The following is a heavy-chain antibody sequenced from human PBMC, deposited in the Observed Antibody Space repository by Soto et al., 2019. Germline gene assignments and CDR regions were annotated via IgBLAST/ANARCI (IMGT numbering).Heavy chain of an antibody. J-gene: IGHJ4*02. CDR3: ARALRKRIAAAGTVDY. CDR1: GGSISSGGYY. V-gene: IGHV4-31*03. CDR2: IYYSGST. D-gene: IGHD6-13*01. Sequence: SETLSLTCTVSGGSISSGGYYWSWIRQHPGKGLEWIGYIYYSGSTYYNPSLKSRVTISVDTSKNQFSLKLSSVTAADTAVYYCARALRKRIAAAGTVDYWGQGTLVTVSS.